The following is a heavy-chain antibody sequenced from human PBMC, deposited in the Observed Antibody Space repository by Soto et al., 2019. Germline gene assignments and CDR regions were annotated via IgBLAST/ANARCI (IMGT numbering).Heavy chain of an antibody. J-gene: IGHJ6*02. Sequence: ASVKVSCKASGYTFTSYGISWVRQAPGQGLEWMGWISAYNGNKNYAQKLQGRVTMTTDTSTSTAYMELRSLRSDDTAVYYCARRYYYASSCYQVYYYYGMDVWGQGTTVTVSS. CDR3: ARRYYYASSCYQVYYYYGMDV. CDR1: GYTFTSYG. V-gene: IGHV1-18*04. D-gene: IGHD3-22*01. CDR2: ISAYNGNK.